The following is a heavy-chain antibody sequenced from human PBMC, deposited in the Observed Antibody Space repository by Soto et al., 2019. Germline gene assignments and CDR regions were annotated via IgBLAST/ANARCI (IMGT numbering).Heavy chain of an antibody. J-gene: IGHJ4*02. V-gene: IGHV2-5*02. Sequence: QITLKESGPTLLEPTQTLTLTCTFSGFSLSARGVGVGWIRQPPGKALEWLALVYWDDDKRHSPSVKSRVTIARDTYKNQVLLFLADMDSVDSATYYCVRNLGNNPPDYGGQGTLVTVS. CDR2: VYWDDDK. CDR3: VRNLGNNPPDY. D-gene: IGHD1-1*01. CDR1: GFSLSARGVG.